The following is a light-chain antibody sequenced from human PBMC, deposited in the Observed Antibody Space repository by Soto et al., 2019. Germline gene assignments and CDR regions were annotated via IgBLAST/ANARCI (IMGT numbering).Light chain of an antibody. Sequence: DIVMTQSPDSLAVSLGERATINCKSSQSVLYSSNNKNYLAWYQQKPGQSPKLLIYWASTRESGVPDRFSGSGSGTDFTLTISSLQAEDVAVYYCQQYYNTPGTFGQGTKVEIK. V-gene: IGKV4-1*01. CDR1: QSVLYSSNNKNY. CDR3: QQYYNTPGT. J-gene: IGKJ1*01. CDR2: WAS.